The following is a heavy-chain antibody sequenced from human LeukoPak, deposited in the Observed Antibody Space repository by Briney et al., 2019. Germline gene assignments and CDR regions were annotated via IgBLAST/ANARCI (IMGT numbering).Heavy chain of an antibody. J-gene: IGHJ4*02. D-gene: IGHD6-19*01. CDR3: ARGTLYSGWSYYFDY. CDR2: VYYSGTT. V-gene: IGHV4-39*07. CDR1: GGSISLSYYY. Sequence: ASETLSLTCSVSGGSISLSYYYWGWIRQPPGKALEWIGSVYYSGTTSYNPSLKSRVTISVDMSKNHFSLRLSSVTAADTAMYYCARGTLYSGWSYYFDYWGQGSQVTVSS.